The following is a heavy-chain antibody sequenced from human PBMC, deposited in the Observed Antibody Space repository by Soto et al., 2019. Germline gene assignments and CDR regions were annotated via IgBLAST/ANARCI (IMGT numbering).Heavy chain of an antibody. CDR2: ISGSGRSA. D-gene: IGHD1-26*01. CDR1: GFTFSSYG. Sequence: GGSLRLSCAASGFTFSSYGMSWVRQAPGKGLEWVSTISGSGRSAYYADSVKGRFTISRDNSKNTLYLQMNSLRAEDTAIYYCAKIRLPIPSYSGSYYDYWGQGXLVTVSS. J-gene: IGHJ4*02. CDR3: AKIRLPIPSYSGSYYDY. V-gene: IGHV3-23*01.